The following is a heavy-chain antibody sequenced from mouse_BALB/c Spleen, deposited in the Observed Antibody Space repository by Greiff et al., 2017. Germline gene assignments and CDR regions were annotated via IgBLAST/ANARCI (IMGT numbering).Heavy chain of an antibody. D-gene: IGHD1-1*01. J-gene: IGHJ3*01. CDR2: ISDGGSYT. CDR3: ARAYYYGSSYWFAY. V-gene: IGHV5-4*02. Sequence: EVQLVESGGGLVKPGGSLKLSCAASGFTFSDYYMYWVRQTPEKRLEWVATISDGGSYTYYPDSVKGRFTISRDNAKNNLYLQMSSLKSEDTAMYYCARAYYYGSSYWFAYWGQGTLVTVAA. CDR1: GFTFSDYY.